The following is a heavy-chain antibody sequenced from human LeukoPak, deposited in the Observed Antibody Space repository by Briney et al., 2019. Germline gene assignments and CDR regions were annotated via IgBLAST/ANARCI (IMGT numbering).Heavy chain of an antibody. J-gene: IGHJ4*02. D-gene: IGHD2-15*01. V-gene: IGHV4-61*02. CDR3: ASVRLGYCTAGSCSPVDY. CDR2: IYTSGGT. Sequence: PSETLSLTCAVSGGSISSGSYYWSWIRQPAGKGLEWIGRIYTSGGTNYNPSLKSRVTISVDTSKNQFSLKLSSVTAADTAVYYCASVRLGYCTAGSCSPVDYWGQGTLVAVSS. CDR1: GGSISSGSYY.